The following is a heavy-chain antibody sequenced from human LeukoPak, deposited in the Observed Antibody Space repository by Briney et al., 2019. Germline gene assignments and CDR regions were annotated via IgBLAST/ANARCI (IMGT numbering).Heavy chain of an antibody. D-gene: IGHD2-21*01. CDR1: GGSLSSPLDY. J-gene: IGHJ4*02. CDR2: ISSNGNT. V-gene: IGHV4-39*07. CDR3: AADGDANSLAL. Sequence: SETLSLTCTVSGGSLSSPLDYWNWVRQTPGKGLEWIGTISSNGNTFYNRSLKTRATLAIDTSKNQFSLKVTSVTAADTAVYYCAADGDANSLALWGQGTLVTVSS.